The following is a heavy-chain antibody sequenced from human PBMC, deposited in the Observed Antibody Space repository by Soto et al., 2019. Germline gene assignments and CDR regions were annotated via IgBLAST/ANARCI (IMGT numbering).Heavy chain of an antibody. CDR2: ISSSSSYI. Sequence: EVQLVESGGGLVKPGGSLRLSCAASGFTFSSYSMNWVRQAPGKGLEWVSSISSSSSYIYYADSVKGRFTISRDNAKNSLYLQMNSLRAEDTAVYYCARDGPSHPFSGSYYIDYWGQGTLVTVSS. J-gene: IGHJ4*02. V-gene: IGHV3-21*01. CDR1: GFTFSSYS. CDR3: ARDGPSHPFSGSYYIDY. D-gene: IGHD1-26*01.